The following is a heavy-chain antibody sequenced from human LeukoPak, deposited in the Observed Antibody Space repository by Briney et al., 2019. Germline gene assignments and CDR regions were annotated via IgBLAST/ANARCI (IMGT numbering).Heavy chain of an antibody. Sequence: GGSLRLSCAASGFTFGSYAMSWVRQAPGKGLEWVSDISGSGGSTYYADSVKGRFTISRDNSKNTLYLQMNSLRAEDTAVYYCAKADYGSGYSNAFDMWGQGTMVTVSS. CDR3: AKADYGSGYSNAFDM. D-gene: IGHD3-22*01. CDR2: ISGSGGST. V-gene: IGHV3-23*01. J-gene: IGHJ3*02. CDR1: GFTFGSYA.